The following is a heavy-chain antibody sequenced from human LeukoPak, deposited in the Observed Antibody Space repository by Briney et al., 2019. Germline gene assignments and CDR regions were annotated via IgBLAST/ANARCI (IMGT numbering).Heavy chain of an antibody. V-gene: IGHV3-21*01. Sequence: GGSLRLSCAASGFTFSSYSMNWVRQAPGKGLEWISYIGGSGGITFYADSVKGRFTISRDNAKNSLYLQMGSLRAEDTAVYYCTRQQLATAEYFQHWGQGTLVAVSS. J-gene: IGHJ1*01. CDR3: TRQQLATAEYFQH. CDR2: IGGSGGIT. CDR1: GFTFSSYS. D-gene: IGHD6-13*01.